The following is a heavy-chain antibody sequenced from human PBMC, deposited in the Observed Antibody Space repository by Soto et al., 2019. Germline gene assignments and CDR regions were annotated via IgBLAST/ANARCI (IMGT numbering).Heavy chain of an antibody. V-gene: IGHV3-23*01. J-gene: IGHJ4*02. CDR2: IDGSGATT. Sequence: GSLRLSCSASGFTFDTYAMTWVRQAPGKGLQWVSIIDGSGATTSYADSVQGRFTISRDNSKTTLYLQMNTLRAEDTTIYYCARQYYGPLDYWGPGTLVTVSS. CDR3: ARQYYGPLDY. CDR1: GFTFDTYA. D-gene: IGHD4-17*01.